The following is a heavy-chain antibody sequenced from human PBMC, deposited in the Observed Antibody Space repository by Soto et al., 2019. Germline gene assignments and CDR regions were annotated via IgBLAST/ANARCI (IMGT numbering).Heavy chain of an antibody. Sequence: GSGPTLVNPTQTLTLTCTFSGFSLSTSGMCVSWIRQPPGKALEWLARIDWDDDKYYSTSLKTRLTISKDTSKNQVVLTMTNMDPVDTATYYCARIRKNYYYYYMDVWGKGTTVTVSS. CDR2: IDWDDDK. J-gene: IGHJ6*03. CDR3: ARIRKNYYYYYMDV. V-gene: IGHV2-70*11. CDR1: GFSLSTSGMC.